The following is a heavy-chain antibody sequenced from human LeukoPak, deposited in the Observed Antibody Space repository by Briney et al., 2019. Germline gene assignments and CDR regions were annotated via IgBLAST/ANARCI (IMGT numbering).Heavy chain of an antibody. CDR1: GGSISSGSYY. J-gene: IGHJ4*02. V-gene: IGHV4-61*02. D-gene: IGHD3-3*01. CDR2: IYASGST. CDR3: AGAPAGSLEWLSLFDY. Sequence: SETLSLTCTVSGGSISSGSYYWSWIRQPAGKGLEWIGRIYASGSTNYNPSLKSRVTISVDTSKNQLSLKLSSVTAADTAVYYCAGAPAGSLEWLSLFDYWGQGTLVTVSS.